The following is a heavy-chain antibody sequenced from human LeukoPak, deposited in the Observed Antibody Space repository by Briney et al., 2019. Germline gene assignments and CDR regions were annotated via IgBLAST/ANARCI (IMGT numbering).Heavy chain of an antibody. CDR3: ARDAPPYYYDTSGYFNFDY. CDR2: ISSRSSTI. Sequence: PGGSLRLSCAASGFTFSSYSMNWVRQAPGKGLEWVSYISSRSSTIYYADSVKGRFTISRDNAKNSLYLQMNSLRAEDTAVYYCARDAPPYYYDTSGYFNFDYWGQGTLVTVSS. V-gene: IGHV3-48*04. J-gene: IGHJ4*02. D-gene: IGHD3-22*01. CDR1: GFTFSSYS.